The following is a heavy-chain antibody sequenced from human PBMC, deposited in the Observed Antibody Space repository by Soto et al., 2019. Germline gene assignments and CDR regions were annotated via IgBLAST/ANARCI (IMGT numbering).Heavy chain of an antibody. J-gene: IGHJ4*02. CDR1: EFNFISFG. D-gene: IGHD6-19*01. CDR3: AKDRGWSSADLEY. V-gene: IGHV3-30*18. CDR2: MSYDGSSK. Sequence: QVQLVESGGGLVRPGSSLRLSCAASEFNFISFGMHWVRQAPGKGREWVALMSYDGSSKYYQDSLKGRLTISRDKSKNTLYLQMSSLRVEDTAVYYCAKDRGWSSADLEYWGQGTLVTVSS.